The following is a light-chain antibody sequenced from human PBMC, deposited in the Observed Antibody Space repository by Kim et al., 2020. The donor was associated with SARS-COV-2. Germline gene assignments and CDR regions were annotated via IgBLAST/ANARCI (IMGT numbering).Light chain of an antibody. CDR1: KLGDKY. CDR3: QAWDSSTGV. V-gene: IGLV3-1*01. Sequence: SESPGQTGSITCCGDKLGDKYACWYQQKPGQPPVLVIYQDSKRHSGIPQRFSGSNAGNTATLTIGGTQAMDEADYYCQAWDSSTGVFGTGTKVTVL. CDR2: QDS. J-gene: IGLJ1*01.